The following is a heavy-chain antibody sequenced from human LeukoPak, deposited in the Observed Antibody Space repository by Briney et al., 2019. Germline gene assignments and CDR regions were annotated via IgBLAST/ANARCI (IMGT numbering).Heavy chain of an antibody. V-gene: IGHV3-23*01. CDR1: GFSFSNFA. CDR2: ISGGHYPT. CDR3: TRDPNGDYVGAFDS. D-gene: IGHD4-17*01. Sequence: GGSLRLSCAASGFSFSNFAMTWVRQAPGKGLEWVSSISGGHYPTYNTDSVKGRFTISRDNSKNTLYLQMNSLRADDTAVYYCTRDPNGDYVGAFDSWGQGTLVTVSS. J-gene: IGHJ5*01.